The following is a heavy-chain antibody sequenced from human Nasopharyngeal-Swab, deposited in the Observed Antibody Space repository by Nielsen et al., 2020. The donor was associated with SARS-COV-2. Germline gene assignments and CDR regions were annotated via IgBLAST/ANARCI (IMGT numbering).Heavy chain of an antibody. CDR2: IPYDGSNE. D-gene: IGHD4-17*01. Sequence: GGSLRLSCAASGFTFSSSGMDWVRQAPGKGLEWVAVIPYDGSNEYYEDSVKGRFTISRDNSKNTLYLQMNSLRVEDTAVYYCAKDVHGDYGGIDYWGQGTLVTVSS. J-gene: IGHJ4*02. V-gene: IGHV3-30*18. CDR3: AKDVHGDYGGIDY. CDR1: GFTFSSSG.